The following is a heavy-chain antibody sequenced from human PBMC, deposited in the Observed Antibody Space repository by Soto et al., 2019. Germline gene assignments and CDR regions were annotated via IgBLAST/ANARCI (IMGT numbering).Heavy chain of an antibody. V-gene: IGHV3-73*01. CDR3: AKAGCSGGTCYLYYFAY. D-gene: IGHD2-15*01. CDR2: NRSTRHKYET. CDR1: GFAFSGSA. J-gene: IGHJ4*02. Sequence: GGSLRLSCAASGFAFSGSAMYWVRQASGEGPEWFGRNRSTRHKYETAYAASVKGSSTISRDQSRNPLYLQLDSLGVEASAVYSCAKAGCSGGTCYLYYFAYWGKG.